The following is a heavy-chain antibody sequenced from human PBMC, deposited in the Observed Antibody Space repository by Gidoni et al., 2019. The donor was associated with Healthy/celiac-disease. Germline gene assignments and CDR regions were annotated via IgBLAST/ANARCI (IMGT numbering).Heavy chain of an antibody. CDR1: GGSFRGYY. CDR2: INHSGST. J-gene: IGHJ5*02. D-gene: IGHD2-15*01. V-gene: IGHV4-34*01. CDR3: ARGGGGCSGGSCYWNWFDP. Sequence: QVQLQQWGAGLLKPSETLSLTCAVYGGSFRGYYWGWIRQPPGKGLEWIGEINHSGSTNYNPSLKSRVTISVDTSKNHFSLKLSSVTAADTAVYYCARGGGGCSGGSCYWNWFDPWGQGTLVTVSS.